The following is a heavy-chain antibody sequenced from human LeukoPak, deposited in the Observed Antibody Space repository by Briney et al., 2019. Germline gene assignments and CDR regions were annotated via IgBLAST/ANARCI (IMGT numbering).Heavy chain of an antibody. V-gene: IGHV3-9*01. CDR3: AKGFGSGSYVFYYFDY. Sequence: GGSLRLSCAASGFTFDDYAMHWVRQAPGKGLGWVSGISWNSGSIGYADSVKGRFTISRDNAKNSLYLQMNSLRAEDTALYYCAKGFGSGSYVFYYFDYWGQGTLVTVSS. J-gene: IGHJ4*02. D-gene: IGHD3-10*01. CDR1: GFTFDDYA. CDR2: ISWNSGSI.